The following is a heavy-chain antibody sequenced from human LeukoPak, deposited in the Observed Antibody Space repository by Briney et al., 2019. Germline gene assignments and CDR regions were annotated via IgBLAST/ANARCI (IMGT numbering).Heavy chain of an antibody. Sequence: PSETLSLTCTVSGGSISNYYWSWIRQPPGKGLEWIGYINYSGSTNSNPSLKSRVTISVDTSKNQFSLKLSSVTAADTAVYYCARDVYGSGSYYNVYYYYMDVWGKGTTVTVSS. V-gene: IGHV4-59*01. CDR3: ARDVYGSGSYYNVYYYYMDV. J-gene: IGHJ6*03. D-gene: IGHD3-10*01. CDR2: INYSGST. CDR1: GGSISNYY.